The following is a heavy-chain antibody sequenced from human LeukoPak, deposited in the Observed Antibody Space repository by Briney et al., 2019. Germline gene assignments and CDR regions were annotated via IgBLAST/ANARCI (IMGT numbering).Heavy chain of an antibody. D-gene: IGHD1-26*01. V-gene: IGHV1-24*01. Sequence: ASVKVSCKVSGYTLTELSMHWVQQAPGKGLEWMGGFDPEDGETIYAQKFQGRVTMTEDTSTDTAYMEQSSLRSEDTAVYYCAGDSGSYYWDIWDYWGQGTLVTVSS. CDR3: AGDSGSYYWDIWDY. CDR1: GYTLTELS. J-gene: IGHJ4*02. CDR2: FDPEDGET.